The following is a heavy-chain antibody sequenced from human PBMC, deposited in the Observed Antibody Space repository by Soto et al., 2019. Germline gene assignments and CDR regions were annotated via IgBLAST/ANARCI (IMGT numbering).Heavy chain of an antibody. CDR3: ARELPVLTVTFPYYYYYCMDV. J-gene: IGHJ6*02. V-gene: IGHV1-46*01. CDR2: INPSAGST. D-gene: IGHD4-17*01. Sequence: QVRLVQSGAEVKKPGASVKVSCKASGYTFTNYYMHWVRQAPGQGLEWMGIINPSAGSTSYAQKFQDRVTMTRDTSTSTVYMELSSLRSEDTAVYFCARELPVLTVTFPYYYYYCMDVWGQGTTVTVSS. CDR1: GYTFTNYY.